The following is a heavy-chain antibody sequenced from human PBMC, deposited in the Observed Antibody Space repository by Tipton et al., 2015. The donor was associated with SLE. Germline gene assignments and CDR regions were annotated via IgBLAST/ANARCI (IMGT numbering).Heavy chain of an antibody. J-gene: IGHJ1*01. CDR1: GGSISNHH. D-gene: IGHD5-12*01. CDR3: ATNGHGETYEFFTEYLRH. V-gene: IGHV4-4*07. CDR2: LYTSGST. Sequence: TLSLTCTVSGGSISNHHWSWIRQSAGNRLEWIGRLYTSGSTNYNPSLQSRASMSLDTSKNHFSLKLNSVTAADTAVYYCATNGHGETYEFFTEYLRHWSQGTLVTVSS.